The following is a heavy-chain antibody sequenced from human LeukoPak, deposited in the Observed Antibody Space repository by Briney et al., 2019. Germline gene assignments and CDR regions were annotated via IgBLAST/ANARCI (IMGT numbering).Heavy chain of an antibody. CDR2: IYYTRRS. J-gene: IGHJ4*02. D-gene: IGHD6-19*01. CDR1: GGSISTTIYY. V-gene: IGHV4-39*01. Sequence: PSGSLSLTSIVSGGSISTTIYYWGWIRQPPGKGLEWIGSIYYTRRSYYNPSLKSRVTLPVDTSRTRFFLKLDSVTAADTAVYYCARRGYSSGIDYWGQGILVTVSS. CDR3: ARRGYSSGIDY.